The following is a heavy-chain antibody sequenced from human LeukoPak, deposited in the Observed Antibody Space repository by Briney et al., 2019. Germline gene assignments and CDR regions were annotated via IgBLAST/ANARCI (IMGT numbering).Heavy chain of an antibody. V-gene: IGHV3-7*01. CDR2: IKQDGSEK. Sequence: GGSLRLSCAASGFTFSSYWMNWVRQAPGKGLEWVANIKQDGSEKYYVDSVKGRFTISRDNAKNSLYLQMNSLRAEDTAVYYXXXXXXXXYSSGWYGPSFDYWGQGTLVTVSS. J-gene: IGHJ4*02. CDR1: GFTFSSYW. CDR3: XXXXXXXYSSGWYGPSFDY. D-gene: IGHD6-19*01.